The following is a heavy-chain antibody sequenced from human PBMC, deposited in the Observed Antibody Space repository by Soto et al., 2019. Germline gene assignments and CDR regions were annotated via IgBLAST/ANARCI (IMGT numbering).Heavy chain of an antibody. CDR3: AKDQDNTDYYWIFDL. D-gene: IGHD4-17*01. CDR2: MSERSGPP. V-gene: IGHV3-23*01. CDR1: GFNFRKFA. J-gene: IGHJ2*01. Sequence: GGSLRLSCAASGFNFRKFAMSWVRQAPGKGLEWVSGMSERSGPPLYADSVKGRFTISRDNSKSTLYLEMNNLRPEDTAVYYCAKDQDNTDYYWIFDLWGRGTPVTVSS.